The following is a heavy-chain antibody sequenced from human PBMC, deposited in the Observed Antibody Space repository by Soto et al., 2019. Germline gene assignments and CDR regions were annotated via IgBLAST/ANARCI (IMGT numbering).Heavy chain of an antibody. Sequence: GSVTLSCAASGFSLSPYWMHWVRQVPGRGLEWVARLSSDGFGAAYADSVKGRFFISRDIARNTLSLQMNSLRADDTAVYYCARDLGGPDYWGRGTSVTVSS. CDR1: GFSLSPYW. V-gene: IGHV3-74*03. CDR3: ARDLGGPDY. D-gene: IGHD3-16*01. CDR2: LSSDGFGA. J-gene: IGHJ4*02.